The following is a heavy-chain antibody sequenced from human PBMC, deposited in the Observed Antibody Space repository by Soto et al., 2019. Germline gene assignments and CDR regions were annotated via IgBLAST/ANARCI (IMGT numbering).Heavy chain of an antibody. V-gene: IGHV3-21*01. D-gene: IGHD3-3*01. CDR1: GFTFSSYS. CDR2: ISSSSSYI. J-gene: IGHJ5*02. Sequence: LRLSCAASGFTFSSYSMNWVRQAPGKGLEWVSSISSSSSYIYYADSVKGRFTISRDNAKNSLYLQMNSLRAEDTAVYYCARDYYDFWSGYSKYNWFDPWGQGTLVTVSS. CDR3: ARDYYDFWSGYSKYNWFDP.